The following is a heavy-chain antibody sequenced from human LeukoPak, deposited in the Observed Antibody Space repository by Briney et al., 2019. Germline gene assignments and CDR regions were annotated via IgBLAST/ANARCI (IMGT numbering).Heavy chain of an antibody. CDR2: ISSSGSTI. J-gene: IGHJ4*02. Sequence: PGGSLRLSCAASGFTFSDYYMSWIRQAPGKGLEWVSYISSSGSTIYYADSVKGPFTISRDNAKNSLYLQMNSLRAEDTAVYYCARGPKRDCSSTSCSPGDYWGQGTLVTVSS. D-gene: IGHD2-2*01. V-gene: IGHV3-11*01. CDR3: ARGPKRDCSSTSCSPGDY. CDR1: GFTFSDYY.